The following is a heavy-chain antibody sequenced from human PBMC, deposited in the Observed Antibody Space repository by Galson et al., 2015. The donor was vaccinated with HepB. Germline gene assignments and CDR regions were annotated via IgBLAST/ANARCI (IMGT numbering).Heavy chain of an antibody. Sequence: SLRLSCAASGFTFSSYSMNWVRQATGKGLEWVSYISSSSSAMYYADSVKGRFTISRDNAKNSLYLQMNSLRAEDTAVYYCARGYSASWYRDYYYYMDVWGKGTTVTVSS. V-gene: IGHV3-48*01. CDR2: ISSSSSAM. CDR3: ARGYSASWYRDYYYYMDV. J-gene: IGHJ6*03. D-gene: IGHD6-13*01. CDR1: GFTFSSYS.